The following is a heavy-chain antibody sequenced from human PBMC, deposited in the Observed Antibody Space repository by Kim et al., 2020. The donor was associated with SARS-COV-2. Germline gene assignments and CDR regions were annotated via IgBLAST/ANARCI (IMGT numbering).Heavy chain of an antibody. Sequence: ASVKVSCKASGYTFTSYYMHWVRQAPGQGLEWMGIINPSGGSTSYAQKFQGRVTMTRDTSTSTVYMELSSLRSEDTAVYYCATGGQIYYDSSGPYDYWGQGTLVTASS. CDR1: GYTFTSYY. CDR3: ATGGQIYYDSSGPYDY. J-gene: IGHJ4*02. D-gene: IGHD3-22*01. V-gene: IGHV1-46*01. CDR2: INPSGGST.